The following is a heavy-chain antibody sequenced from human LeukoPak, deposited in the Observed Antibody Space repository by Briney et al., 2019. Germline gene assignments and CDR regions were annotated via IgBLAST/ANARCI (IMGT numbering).Heavy chain of an antibody. CDR3: AGGWDYFDY. J-gene: IGHJ4*02. V-gene: IGHV3-74*01. CDR2: KNSDGSST. CDR1: GFTFSSYW. D-gene: IGHD1-26*01. Sequence: GGSLRLSCAASGFTFSSYWMHWVRRAPGGGLVWVSRKNSDGSSTSYADSVKGRFTISRDNAKNTLYLQMNSLRAEDTAVYYCAGGWDYFDYWGQGTLVTVSS.